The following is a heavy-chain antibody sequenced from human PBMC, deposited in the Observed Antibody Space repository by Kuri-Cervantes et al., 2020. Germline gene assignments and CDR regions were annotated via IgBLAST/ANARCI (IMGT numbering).Heavy chain of an antibody. CDR3: ARGRGYSGRYFDY. CDR1: GYTFTSYA. V-gene: IGHV1-3*01. Sequence: ASVKVSCKASGYTFTSYAMHWVRQAPGQRLEWMGWINAGNGNTKYSQKFQDRVTITRDTSASTAYMELSSLRSEDTAVYYCARGRGYSGRYFDYWGQGTLVTVSS. D-gene: IGHD5-12*01. CDR2: INAGNGNT. J-gene: IGHJ4*02.